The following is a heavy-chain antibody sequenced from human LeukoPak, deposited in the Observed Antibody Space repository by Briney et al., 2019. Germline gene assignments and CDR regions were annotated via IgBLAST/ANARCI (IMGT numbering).Heavy chain of an antibody. Sequence: GRSLRLSCAASGFTFSSYGMHWVRQAPGKGLEWVAVIWYDGSNKYYADSVKGRFTISRDNSKNTLYLQMNSLRAEDTAVYYCAKANNTIYDPPPDVWGQGTMVTVSS. CDR3: AKANNTIYDPPPDV. CDR1: GFTFSSYG. CDR2: IWYDGSNK. J-gene: IGHJ3*01. D-gene: IGHD3-3*01. V-gene: IGHV3-33*06.